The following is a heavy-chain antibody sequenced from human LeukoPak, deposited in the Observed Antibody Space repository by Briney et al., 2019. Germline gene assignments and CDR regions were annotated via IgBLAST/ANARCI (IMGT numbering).Heavy chain of an antibody. Sequence: GGSLRLSCAASGFIFSSYAMSWVRQAPGEGLEWVSAISGGGSNTYYAESVKGRFTISRDNSKNTLYLQMNSLKAEDTAVYYCATRNLDIVVVPAAIGPPSFWGQGTMVTVSS. CDR2: ISGGGSNT. J-gene: IGHJ3*01. V-gene: IGHV3-23*01. CDR3: ATRNLDIVVVPAAIGPPSF. D-gene: IGHD2-2*02. CDR1: GFIFSSYA.